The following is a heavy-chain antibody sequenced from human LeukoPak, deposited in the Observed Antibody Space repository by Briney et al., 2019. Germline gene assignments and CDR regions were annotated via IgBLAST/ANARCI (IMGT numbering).Heavy chain of an antibody. CDR2: IRSKPYGGTT. CDR3: TRDKGDY. V-gene: IGHV3-49*04. Sequence: PGGSLRLSCAASGFTFSSYSMNWVRQAPGKGLEWVGFIRSKPYGGTTEYAASVKGRFTISRDDSKSIAYLQMNTLQTEDTAVYYCTRDKGDYWGQGTLVTVSS. CDR1: GFTFSSYS. J-gene: IGHJ4*02.